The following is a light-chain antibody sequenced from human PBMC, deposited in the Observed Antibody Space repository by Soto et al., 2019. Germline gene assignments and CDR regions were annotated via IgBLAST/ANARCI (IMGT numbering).Light chain of an antibody. Sequence: EKVMTQYPATLSMSPASRATRSCMASQSVSSNLAWYQQKPGQAPRLLIYGTSTRATGGIADRFSGSGSGTDFTLTISRLEPEDFAVYYCQQYSSSRTFGQGTKVDIK. J-gene: IGKJ1*01. V-gene: IGKV3-20*01. CDR2: GTS. CDR3: QQYSSSRT. CDR1: QSVSSN.